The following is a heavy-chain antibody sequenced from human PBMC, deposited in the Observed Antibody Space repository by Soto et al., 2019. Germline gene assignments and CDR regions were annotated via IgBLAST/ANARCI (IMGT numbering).Heavy chain of an antibody. CDR2: ITTSSAYI. CDR3: VRSGTARLLRHSWFDT. V-gene: IGHV3-21*01. CDR1: GFTFNTYD. Sequence: EVQLVESGGGLVKPGGSLRLSCAASGFTFNTYDMNWVRQAPGKGLEWVSSITTSSAYIYYAASLKGRITISRNNANNSLFLQMNSLRAEDTAVYYGVRSGTARLLRHSWFDTWGQGTLVTVSS. D-gene: IGHD2-21*01. J-gene: IGHJ5*02.